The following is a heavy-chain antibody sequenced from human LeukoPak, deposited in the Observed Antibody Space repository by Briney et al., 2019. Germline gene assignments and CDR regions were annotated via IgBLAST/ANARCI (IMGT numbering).Heavy chain of an antibody. D-gene: IGHD3-22*01. J-gene: IGHJ4*02. CDR1: GYTFTGYY. Sequence: GASVKVSCKASGYTFTGYYIHWVRQAPGQGLEWMGRINPNSGGTNYAQNFQGRVTMTRDTSISTACMELSRLRSDDTAMYYCAREVGSSDYYYPDYWGRGTLVTVSS. CDR3: AREVGSSDYYYPDY. CDR2: INPNSGGT. V-gene: IGHV1-2*06.